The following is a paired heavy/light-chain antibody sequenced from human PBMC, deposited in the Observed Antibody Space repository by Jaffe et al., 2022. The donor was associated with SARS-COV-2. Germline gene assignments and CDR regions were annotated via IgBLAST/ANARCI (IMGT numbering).Light chain of an antibody. CDR2: GAS. Sequence: EIVLTQSPGTLSLSPGERATLSCRASQSVSSSYLAWYQQKPGQAPRLLIYGASSRATGIPDRFSGSGSGTDFTLTISRLEPEDFAVYYCQQYGSSGTFGQGTKVEIK. J-gene: IGKJ1*01. V-gene: IGKV3-20*01. CDR3: QQYGSSGT. CDR1: QSVSSSY.
Heavy chain of an antibody. J-gene: IGHJ6*02. CDR2: ISAYNGNT. CDR1: GYTFTSYG. D-gene: IGHD3-9*01. Sequence: QVQLVQSGAEVKKPGASVKVSCKASGYTFTSYGISWVRQAPGQGLEWMGWISAYNGNTNYAQKLQGRVTMTTDTSTSTAYMELRSLRSDDTAVYYCARANYDILTGFDLVYYYYGMDVWGQGTTVTVSS. V-gene: IGHV1-18*01. CDR3: ARANYDILTGFDLVYYYYGMDV.